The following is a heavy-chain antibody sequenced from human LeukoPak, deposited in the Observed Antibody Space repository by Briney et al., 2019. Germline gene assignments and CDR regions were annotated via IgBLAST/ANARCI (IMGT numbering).Heavy chain of an antibody. CDR3: ARDPVQDFDF. J-gene: IGHJ4*02. V-gene: IGHV3-7*01. CDR2: INKDGSEK. CDR1: GFTFTNYW. Sequence: PGGSLRLSCAAPGFTFTNYWMTWVRQAPGKGLEWVANINKDGSEKQYVDSVKGRFTISRVNPKNSVYLQMSSLRVEDSAVYYCARDPVQDFDFWGQGIMVTVSS.